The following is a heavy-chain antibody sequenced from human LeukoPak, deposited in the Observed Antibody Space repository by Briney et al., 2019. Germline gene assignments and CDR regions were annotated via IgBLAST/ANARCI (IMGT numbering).Heavy chain of an antibody. V-gene: IGHV4-39*01. D-gene: IGHD3/OR15-3a*01. CDR2: INYSGRT. CDR3: GRRGAGLNWFDP. CDR1: GGSVSSTSYY. Sequence: SETLSLTCTVSGGSVSSTSYYWGWIRQPPGQGLEWIGSINYSGRTFYNPSLKSRVTISVDTTKNQFSLNLTYVTAADTALYFCGRRGAGLNWFDPWGQGTLVTVSS. J-gene: IGHJ5*02.